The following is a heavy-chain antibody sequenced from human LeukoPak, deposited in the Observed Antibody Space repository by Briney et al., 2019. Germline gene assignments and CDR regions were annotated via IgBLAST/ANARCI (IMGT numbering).Heavy chain of an antibody. V-gene: IGHV3-23*01. D-gene: IGHD3-10*01. J-gene: IGHJ3*02. Sequence: NIYYADSVKGRFTISRDNSKNTLYLQMNSLRAEDTAVYYCAKDQTLWLYAFDIWGQGTMVTVSS. CDR2: NI. CDR3: AKDQTLWLYAFDI.